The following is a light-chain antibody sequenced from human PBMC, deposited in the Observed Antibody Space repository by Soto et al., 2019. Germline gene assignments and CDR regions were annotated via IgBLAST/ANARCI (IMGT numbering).Light chain of an antibody. CDR1: QSVSSSY. V-gene: IGKV3-15*01. CDR3: QQYNNWPPT. J-gene: IGKJ3*01. CDR2: GAS. Sequence: EIVLSQSPCTLSLSPGERATLSCRASQSVSSSYLAWYQQKPGQAPRLLIYGASSRATGIPARFSGSGSGTEFTLTISSLQSEDFAVYYCQQYNNWPPTFGPGTKVDI.